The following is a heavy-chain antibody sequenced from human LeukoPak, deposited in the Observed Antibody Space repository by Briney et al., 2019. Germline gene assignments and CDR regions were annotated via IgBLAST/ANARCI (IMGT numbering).Heavy chain of an antibody. Sequence: ASVKVSCKASGYTFTGYYIHWVRQAPGQGLEWMGWINPDSGATNYVQKSQGRVTITRDTSISTAYMELRSLRSDDTAVYYCARDLYGSGTYIPFDYWGQGSLVTVSS. CDR2: INPDSGAT. D-gene: IGHD3-10*01. CDR3: ARDLYGSGTYIPFDY. CDR1: GYTFTGYY. V-gene: IGHV1-2*02. J-gene: IGHJ4*02.